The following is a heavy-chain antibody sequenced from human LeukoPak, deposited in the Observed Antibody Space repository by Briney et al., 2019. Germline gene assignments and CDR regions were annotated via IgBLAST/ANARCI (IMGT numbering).Heavy chain of an antibody. CDR2: VNPSSISA. Sequence: GASVKVSCKASGYTVTSYYMHWVRQAPGQGLEWMGIVNPSSISASYAQKFQGRVTMTRDTSTSTVSKELSSLRSDDTAVYYCASVYQHGMDVWGQGTTVTVSS. CDR3: ASVYQHGMDV. D-gene: IGHD2-2*01. J-gene: IGHJ6*02. V-gene: IGHV1-46*01. CDR1: GYTVTSYY.